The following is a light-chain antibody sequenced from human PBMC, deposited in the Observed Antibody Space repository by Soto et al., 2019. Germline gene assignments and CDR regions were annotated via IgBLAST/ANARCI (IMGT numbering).Light chain of an antibody. Sequence: QSALTQPASVSGSPGQSITISCTGTSSDVGAYNYVSWYQQHPGEAPKLMIYEVTDRPSGVSNRFSGSKSGNTASLTISGLQADDEADYYCASYTTSSTLLFGGGTKVTVL. CDR1: SSDVGAYNY. CDR3: ASYTTSSTLL. J-gene: IGLJ3*02. CDR2: EVT. V-gene: IGLV2-14*01.